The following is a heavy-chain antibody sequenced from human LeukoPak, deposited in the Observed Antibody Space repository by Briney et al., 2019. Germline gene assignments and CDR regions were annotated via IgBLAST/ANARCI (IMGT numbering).Heavy chain of an antibody. V-gene: IGHV3-23*01. CDR2: ISGSGGST. CDR3: AKDPVEWLVPFDY. D-gene: IGHD6-19*01. J-gene: IGHJ4*02. Sequence: PGGSLRLSCAASGFTVSSNYMSWVRQAPGKGLEWVSAISGSGGSTYYADSVKGRFTISRDNSKNTLYLQMNSLRAEDTAVYYCAKDPVEWLVPFDYWGQGTLVTVSS. CDR1: GFTVSSNY.